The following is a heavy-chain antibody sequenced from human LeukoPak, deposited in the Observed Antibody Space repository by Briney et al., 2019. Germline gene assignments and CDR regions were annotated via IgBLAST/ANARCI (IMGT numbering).Heavy chain of an antibody. Sequence: ASVKVSCKASGYTFTGYYMHWVRQAPGRGLEWMGWINPNSGGTNYAQKFQGRVTMTRDTSISTAYMELSRLRSDDTAVYYCARVSLAGIAAAFDYWGQGTLVTVSS. CDR3: ARVSLAGIAAAFDY. CDR2: INPNSGGT. D-gene: IGHD6-13*01. V-gene: IGHV1-2*02. CDR1: GYTFTGYY. J-gene: IGHJ4*02.